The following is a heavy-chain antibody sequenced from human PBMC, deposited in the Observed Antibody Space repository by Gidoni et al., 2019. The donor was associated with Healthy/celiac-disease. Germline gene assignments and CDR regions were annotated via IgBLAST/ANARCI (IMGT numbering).Heavy chain of an antibody. V-gene: IGHV1-69*01. CDR3: ARAGYTPLRRGAFDI. D-gene: IGHD5-18*01. CDR1: GVTFSSYA. CDR2: IIPIVGTA. J-gene: IGHJ3*02. Sequence: QVQLVQSGAEVKKPGSSVKDSCKASGVTFSSYAISWVRQAPGQGLEWMGGIIPIVGTANYAQKFQGRVTITAVESTSTAYMELSSLRSEDTAVYYCARAGYTPLRRGAFDIWGQGTMVTVSS.